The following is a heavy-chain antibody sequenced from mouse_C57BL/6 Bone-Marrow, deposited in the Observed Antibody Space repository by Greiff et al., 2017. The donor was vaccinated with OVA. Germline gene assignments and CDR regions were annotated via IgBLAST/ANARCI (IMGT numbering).Heavy chain of an antibody. CDR1: GYTFTSYW. CDR3: TGGYYYGSSGFAY. J-gene: IGHJ3*01. D-gene: IGHD1-1*01. Sequence: EVQLQQSGTVLARPGASVKMSCKTSGYTFTSYWMHWVKQRPGQGLEWIGAIYPGNGDTSYNQKFKGKAKLTAVTSASTAYMELSSLTNEDSAVYYCTGGYYYGSSGFAYWGTGTLVTVSA. V-gene: IGHV1-5*01. CDR2: IYPGNGDT.